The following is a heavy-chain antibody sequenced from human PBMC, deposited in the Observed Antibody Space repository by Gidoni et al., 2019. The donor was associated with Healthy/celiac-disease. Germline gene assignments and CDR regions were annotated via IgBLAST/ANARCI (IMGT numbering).Heavy chain of an antibody. J-gene: IGHJ4*02. D-gene: IGHD6-13*01. CDR1: GGSISSGDYY. CDR2: SYYSGST. CDR3: ARAAAGTVTGY. Sequence: QVQLQESGPGLVKPSQTLSLTCPVSGGSISSGDYYWRWIRQPPGKGLEWSGYSYYSGSTYYNPYLKSRVTISVDTSKNQFSLKLSSVTAADTAVYYCARAAAGTVTGYWGQGTLVTVSS. V-gene: IGHV4-30-4*01.